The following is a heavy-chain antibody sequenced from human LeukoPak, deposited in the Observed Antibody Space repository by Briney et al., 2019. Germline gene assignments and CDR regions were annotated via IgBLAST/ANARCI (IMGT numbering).Heavy chain of an antibody. CDR1: GGSISSYY. Sequence: SETLSLTCTVSGGSISSYYWSWIRQPAGKGLEWIGSIYHSGSTYYNPSLKSRVTISVDTSKNQFSLKLSSVTAADTAVYYCARYGRSNFDYWGQGTLVTVSS. J-gene: IGHJ4*02. CDR2: IYHSGST. V-gene: IGHV4-59*10. CDR3: ARYGRSNFDY.